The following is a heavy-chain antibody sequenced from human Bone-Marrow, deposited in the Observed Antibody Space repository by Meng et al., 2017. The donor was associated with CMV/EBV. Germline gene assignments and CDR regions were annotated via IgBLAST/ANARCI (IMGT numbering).Heavy chain of an antibody. D-gene: IGHD1-7*01. CDR1: GDSVSSNSAA. CDR2: TYYRSKWYN. CDR3: AREYNWNYVY. J-gene: IGHJ4*02. V-gene: IGHV6-1*01. Sequence: LRLSCAISGDSVSSNSAAWNGIRQSPSRGLEWLGRTYYRSKWYNDYAVSVKSRITINPDTSKNQFSLQLNSVTPEDTAVYYCAREYNWNYVYWGQGTLVTVSS.